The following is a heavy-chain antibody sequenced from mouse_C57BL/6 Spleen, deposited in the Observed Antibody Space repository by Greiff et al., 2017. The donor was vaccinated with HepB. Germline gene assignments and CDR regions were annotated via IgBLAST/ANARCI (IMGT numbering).Heavy chain of an antibody. V-gene: IGHV1-61*01. CDR3: ARSNGSPWFAY. CDR1: GYTFTSYW. CDR2: IYPSDSET. J-gene: IGHJ3*01. Sequence: QVQLKQPGAELVRPGSSVKLSCKASGYTFTSYWMDWVKQRPGQGLEWIGNIYPSDSETHYNQKFKDKATLTVDKSSSTAYMQLSSLTSEDSAVYYCARSNGSPWFAYWGQGTLVTVSA. D-gene: IGHD1-1*01.